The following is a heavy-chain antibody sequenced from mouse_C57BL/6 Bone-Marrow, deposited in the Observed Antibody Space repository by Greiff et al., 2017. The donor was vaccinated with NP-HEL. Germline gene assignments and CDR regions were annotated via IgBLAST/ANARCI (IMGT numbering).Heavy chain of an antibody. J-gene: IGHJ3*01. CDR2: IYPRSGNT. CDR3: ARGYSNYGFAY. CDR1: GYTFTSYG. Sequence: QVQLKESGAELARPGASVKLSCKASGYTFTSYGISWVKQRTGQGLEWIGEIYPRSGNTYYNEKFKGKATLTADKSPSTAYMEIRSLTSEDSAVYFCARGYSNYGFAYWGQGTLVTVSA. V-gene: IGHV1-81*01. D-gene: IGHD2-5*01.